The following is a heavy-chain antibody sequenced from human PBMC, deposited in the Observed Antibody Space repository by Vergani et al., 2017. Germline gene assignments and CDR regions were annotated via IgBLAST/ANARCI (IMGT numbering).Heavy chain of an antibody. Sequence: QLQLQESGPGLVKPSATLSLTCSVSGASIRSSNYYWGWIRQPPGKGLEWIASIYYSGSTYYNPSLKSRVTISVDKSKNQFSRKLSSVTAADTAVYFCARQSTGEWLVNLGWIDPWGQGSLVTVSS. CDR2: IYYSGST. CDR3: ARQSTGEWLVNLGWIDP. V-gene: IGHV4-39*01. D-gene: IGHD6-19*01. J-gene: IGHJ5*02. CDR1: GASIRSSNYY.